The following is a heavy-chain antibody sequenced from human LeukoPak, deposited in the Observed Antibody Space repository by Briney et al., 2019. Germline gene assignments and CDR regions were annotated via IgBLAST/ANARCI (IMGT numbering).Heavy chain of an antibody. CDR2: SNPTSGGT. V-gene: IGHV1-2*02. CDR3: ARSDTMRKEYYFDY. J-gene: IGHJ4*02. D-gene: IGHD3-10*01. Sequence: ASVKVSCKASGYTFTGYYMHWVRQAPGQGLEWMGWSNPTSGGTNSAQKFQGRVTMTRDTSISTAYMELFRLRSDDTAVYYCARSDTMRKEYYFDYWGQGTLVTVSS. CDR1: GYTFTGYY.